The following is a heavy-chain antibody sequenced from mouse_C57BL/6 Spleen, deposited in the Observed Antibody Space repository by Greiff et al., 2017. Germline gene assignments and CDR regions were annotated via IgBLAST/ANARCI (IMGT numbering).Heavy chain of an antibody. J-gene: IGHJ2*01. CDR3: ARRGITTVALDY. CDR1: GFTFSSYT. CDR2: ISGGGGNT. V-gene: IGHV5-9*01. Sequence: EVMLVESGGGLVKPGGSLKLSCAASGFTFSSYTMSWVRQTPEKRLEWVATISGGGGNTYYPDSVKGRFTISRDNAKNTLYLQMSSLRSEDTALYYCARRGITTVALDYWGQGTTLTVSS. D-gene: IGHD1-1*01.